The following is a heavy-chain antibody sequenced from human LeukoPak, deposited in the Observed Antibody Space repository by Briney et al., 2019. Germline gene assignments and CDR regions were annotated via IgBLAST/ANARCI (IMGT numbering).Heavy chain of an antibody. CDR1: GFTFSSYG. Sequence: QPGGSLRLSCAASGFTFSSYGMHCVRQAPGKGLEWGAGIWYDGSNKYYADSVKGRFTISRDNSKNTLYLQMNSLRAEDTAVYYCARSIAVAGTGYFDYWGQGTLVTVSS. CDR3: ARSIAVAGTGYFDY. V-gene: IGHV3-33*01. CDR2: IWYDGSNK. D-gene: IGHD6-19*01. J-gene: IGHJ4*02.